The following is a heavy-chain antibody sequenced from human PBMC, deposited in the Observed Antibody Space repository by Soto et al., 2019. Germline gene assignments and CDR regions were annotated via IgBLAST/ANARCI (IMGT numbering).Heavy chain of an antibody. V-gene: IGHV4-34*01. Sequence: NPSETLSLTCAVYGGSFSGYYWSWIRQPPGKGLEWIGEINHSGSTNYNPSLKSRVTISVDTSKNQFSLKLSSVTAADTAVYYCARGARPKDIVVVVAATPPVYYFDYWGQGTLVTVSS. D-gene: IGHD2-15*01. CDR3: ARGARPKDIVVVVAATPPVYYFDY. CDR2: INHSGST. CDR1: GGSFSGYY. J-gene: IGHJ4*02.